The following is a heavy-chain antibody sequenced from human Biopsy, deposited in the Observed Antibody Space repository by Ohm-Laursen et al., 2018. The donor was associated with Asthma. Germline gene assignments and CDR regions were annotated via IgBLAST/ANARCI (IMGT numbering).Heavy chain of an antibody. CDR3: ARTYYDFLTGQVKDVFGV. V-gene: IGHV1-3*04. Sequence: SAYASCKASGYNLISFAIHWVRQARGQRLEWMGWVNTGNGDTKYSQKFQGRVTITRDTSASTAYMELRSLRSEDTATYYCARTYYDFLTGQVKDVFGVWGQGTMVTVSS. D-gene: IGHD3-9*01. J-gene: IGHJ3*01. CDR1: GYNLISFA. CDR2: VNTGNGDT.